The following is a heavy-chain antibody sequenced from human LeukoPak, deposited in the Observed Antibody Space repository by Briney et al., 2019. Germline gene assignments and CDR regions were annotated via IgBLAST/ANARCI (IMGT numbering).Heavy chain of an antibody. J-gene: IGHJ4*02. CDR3: AREMEGDYGSGTFFDL. V-gene: IGHV3-11*01. D-gene: IGHD3-10*01. Sequence: GGSLRLSCAASEFVFSDYYMSWVRQAPGKGLEWVSYISDSGSTIYYADSVKGRFTISRDNVKNSLYLQMNGLRAEDTAVYYCAREMEGDYGSGTFFDLWGQGNMVTVSS. CDR1: EFVFSDYY. CDR2: ISDSGSTI.